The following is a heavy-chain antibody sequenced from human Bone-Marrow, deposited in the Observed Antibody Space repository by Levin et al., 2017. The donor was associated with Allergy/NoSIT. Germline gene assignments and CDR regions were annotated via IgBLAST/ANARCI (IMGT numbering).Heavy chain of an antibody. CDR2: IHYSGTS. CDR1: GASMTTNSYH. D-gene: IGHD2-8*01. Sequence: PSETLSLTCSVSGASMTTNSYHWGWFRQPPGKGLEWIGSIHYSGTSYLNPSLESRVTISVDTSKSQFSLMLRSVTAADPAMFYCVRLACFNGVNCYYGVDVWGQGTTVIVSS. J-gene: IGHJ6*02. V-gene: IGHV4-39*01. CDR3: VRLACFNGVNCYYGVDV.